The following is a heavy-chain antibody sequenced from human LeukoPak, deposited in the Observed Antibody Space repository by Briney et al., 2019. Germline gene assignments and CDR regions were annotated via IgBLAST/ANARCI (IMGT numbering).Heavy chain of an antibody. CDR3: ARNPAARGWFDP. V-gene: IGHV4-28*05. D-gene: IGHD2-2*01. J-gene: IGHJ5*02. Sequence: PSDTLCLSCAVSGYSISSDNLWGWIRQPPGGGLEWIGYSYYSGGIYYNQSLKSRFTMSVDTSRNQFSLQLSSVTAVDTAVYFCARNPAARGWFDPWGQGTLVTVSS. CDR2: SYYSGGI. CDR1: GYSISSDNL.